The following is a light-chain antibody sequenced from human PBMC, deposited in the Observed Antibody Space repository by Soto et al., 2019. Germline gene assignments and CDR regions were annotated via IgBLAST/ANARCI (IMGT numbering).Light chain of an antibody. CDR2: GAS. V-gene: IGKV3-11*01. J-gene: IGKJ5*01. CDR1: QSVSGN. Sequence: EIVMTQSPSTLSVSPWERSTLSFMASQSVSGNLAWYQQKPGQAPRLLIYGASTRATGVPARFSGSGSGTDFTLTISSLEPEDFAVYYCHQRSNWPPDTFGQGTRLEI. CDR3: HQRSNWPPDT.